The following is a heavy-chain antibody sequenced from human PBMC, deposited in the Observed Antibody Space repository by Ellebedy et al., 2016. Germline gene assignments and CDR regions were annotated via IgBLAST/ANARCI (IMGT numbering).Heavy chain of an antibody. D-gene: IGHD3-22*01. CDR2: IYNSGST. J-gene: IGHJ5*02. Sequence: SETLSLTCTVSGGSISNYYCNWIRRPPGKGLEWIGSIYNSGSTYYNPTLKSRVTISADMSANQFSLRLSSVTAADTAVYFCARHHVSGYFQFDLWGQGTLVIASS. CDR1: GGSISNYY. V-gene: IGHV4-59*05. CDR3: ARHHVSGYFQFDL.